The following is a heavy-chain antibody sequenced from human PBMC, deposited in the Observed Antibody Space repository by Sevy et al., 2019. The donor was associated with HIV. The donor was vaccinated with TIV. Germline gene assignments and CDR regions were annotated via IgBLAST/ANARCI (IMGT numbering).Heavy chain of an antibody. CDR2: INAGNGNT. D-gene: IGHD1-1*01. V-gene: IGHV1-3*01. CDR1: GYTFTSYA. J-gene: IGHJ3*02. Sequence: ASVKVSCKASGYTFTSYAMHWVRQAPGQRLEWMGWINAGNGNTKYSQKFQGRVTITRDTSVSTAYMELSSLRSEDTAVYYCARREMATTRGAFDIWGQGTMVTVSS. CDR3: ARREMATTRGAFDI.